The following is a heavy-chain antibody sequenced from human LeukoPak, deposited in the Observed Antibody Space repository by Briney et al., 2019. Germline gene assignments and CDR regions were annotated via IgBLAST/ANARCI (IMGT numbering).Heavy chain of an antibody. CDR2: INPSGST. CDR3: ARGRQDVTMIVVVMTAVSYYLDV. D-gene: IGHD3-22*01. J-gene: IGHJ6*03. Sequence: SETLSLTCAVSGGSFSGYYWTWIRQTPEKGLEGIGEINPSGSTNYNPSLKGRVTISVDTSKNQFSLELSSVTAADTAVYYCARGRQDVTMIVVVMTAVSYYLDVWGKGTTVTVS. CDR1: GGSFSGYY. V-gene: IGHV4-34*01.